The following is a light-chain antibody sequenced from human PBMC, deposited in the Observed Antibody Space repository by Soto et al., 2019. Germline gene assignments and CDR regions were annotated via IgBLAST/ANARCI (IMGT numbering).Light chain of an antibody. CDR1: QSIGIW. Sequence: IQMTQSPSTLSASVGDRVAITCRASQSIGIWLAWYQQKPGKAPRFLIYKASSLESGVPSRFSGSGYGTELPLTISSLQPDDFATYYCQQYNDSSWTFGQGTKAEIK. V-gene: IGKV1-5*03. CDR3: QQYNDSSWT. CDR2: KAS. J-gene: IGKJ1*01.